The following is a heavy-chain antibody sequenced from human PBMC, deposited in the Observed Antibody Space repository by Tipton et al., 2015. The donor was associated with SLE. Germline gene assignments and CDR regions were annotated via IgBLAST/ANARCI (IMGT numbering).Heavy chain of an antibody. CDR1: GGPIRSYY. J-gene: IGHJ5*02. CDR2: ISYSGNT. CDR3: ARHAGGVGATP. D-gene: IGHD1-26*01. Sequence: TLSLTCTVSGGPIRSYYWSWIRQPPGKGLEWIGYISYSGNTNYKPSLKSRVTISEDTFKNQFSLKLSSVTAADTAVYFCARHAGGVGATPWGQGTLVSVSS. V-gene: IGHV4-59*01.